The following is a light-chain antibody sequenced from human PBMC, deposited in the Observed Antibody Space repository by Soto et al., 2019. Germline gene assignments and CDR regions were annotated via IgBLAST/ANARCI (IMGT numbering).Light chain of an antibody. CDR2: GAS. CDR3: QQYGSSGT. V-gene: IGKV3-20*01. Sequence: EIVLTQSPGTLSLSPGERATLSCRASQSVSNNYLAWYQKKPDQAPRLLMYGASYRATGLPDRFSGSGSGTVIPLTICRLEHEFVAVYYCQQYGSSGTFGQGTKVEIK. J-gene: IGKJ1*01. CDR1: QSVSNNY.